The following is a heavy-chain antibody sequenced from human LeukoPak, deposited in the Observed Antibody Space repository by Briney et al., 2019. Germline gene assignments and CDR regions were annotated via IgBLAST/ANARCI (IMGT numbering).Heavy chain of an antibody. CDR3: ARSGSGSYFDY. Sequence: GGSLILSCAASGFTFSDYYMSWIRQAPGKGLEWVSYISSSSSYTNYADSVKGRFTISRDNAKNSLYLQMNSLRAEDTAVYYCARSGSGSYFDYWGQGTLVTVSS. D-gene: IGHD3-10*01. J-gene: IGHJ4*02. CDR2: ISSSSSYT. V-gene: IGHV3-11*06. CDR1: GFTFSDYY.